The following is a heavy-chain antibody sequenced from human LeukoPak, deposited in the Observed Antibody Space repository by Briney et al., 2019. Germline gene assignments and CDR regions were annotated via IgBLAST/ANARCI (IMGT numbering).Heavy chain of an antibody. J-gene: IGHJ4*02. CDR3: TSNGDSGGPFAY. CDR2: IRSKANSYAT. Sequence: PGGSLRLSCAASGFTFSSYSMNWVRQASGKGLEWVGQIRSKANSYATAYAASVKGRFTISRDDSKNTAFLQMNSLKIEDTAVYYCTSNGDSGGPFAYWGQGTLVTVSS. V-gene: IGHV3-73*01. CDR1: GFTFSSYS. D-gene: IGHD2-8*01.